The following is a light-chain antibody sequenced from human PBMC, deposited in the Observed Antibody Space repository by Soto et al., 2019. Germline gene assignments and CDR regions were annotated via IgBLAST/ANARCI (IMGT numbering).Light chain of an antibody. CDR3: QSSDSSLSGRRGV. CDR1: SSNIGAGYA. V-gene: IGLV1-40*01. CDR2: GNS. J-gene: IGLJ2*01. Sequence: QSVLTQPPSVSGAPGQRVTISCTGSSSNIGAGYAVHWYQQLPGTAPKLLIYGNSNRPSGVPDRFSGSKSGTSASLAITGLQAEDEADYDCQSSDSSLSGRRGVFGGGTKVTVL.